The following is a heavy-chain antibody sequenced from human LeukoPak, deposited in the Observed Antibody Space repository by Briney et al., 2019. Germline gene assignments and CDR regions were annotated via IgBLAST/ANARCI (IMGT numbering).Heavy chain of an antibody. CDR2: IYYSGST. CDR3: ARDFGTAYFDY. CDR1: GGSISSSSYY. V-gene: IGHV4-39*07. D-gene: IGHD3-3*01. J-gene: IGHJ4*02. Sequence: SETLSLTCTVSGGSISSSSYYWGWIRRPPGKGLEWIGSIYYSGSTYYNPSLKSRVTISVDTSKNQFSLKLSSVTAADTAVYYCARDFGTAYFDYWGQGTLVTVSS.